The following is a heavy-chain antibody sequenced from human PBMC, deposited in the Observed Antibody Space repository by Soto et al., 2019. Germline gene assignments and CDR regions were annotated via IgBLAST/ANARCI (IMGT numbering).Heavy chain of an antibody. J-gene: IGHJ6*02. CDR3: AGRRVEYYDFWSGPVYYYYGMDV. CDR1: GFSFSSYA. V-gene: IGHV3-23*01. Sequence: HPGGSLRLSCAASGFSFSSYAMSWVRQAQGKGLEWVSAISGSGGSTYYADSVKGRFTISRDNSKNTLYLQMNSLRAEDTAVYYCAGRRVEYYDFWSGPVYYYYGMDVWGQGTTVTVSS. CDR2: ISGSGGST. D-gene: IGHD3-3*01.